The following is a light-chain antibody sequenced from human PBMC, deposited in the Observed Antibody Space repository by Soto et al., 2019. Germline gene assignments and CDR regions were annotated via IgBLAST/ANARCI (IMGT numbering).Light chain of an antibody. CDR1: QSVGTS. CDR3: QQYGASPLT. V-gene: IGKV3-20*01. CDR2: GAS. Sequence: EIVFTQSPCILSLHAGERATLSCRASQSVGTSLVWYQQKPGQAPRLLVYGASSRATDIPDRFSGSGSGTDFTLTISRLEPEDFAVYSCQQYGASPLTFGGGTKV. J-gene: IGKJ4*01.